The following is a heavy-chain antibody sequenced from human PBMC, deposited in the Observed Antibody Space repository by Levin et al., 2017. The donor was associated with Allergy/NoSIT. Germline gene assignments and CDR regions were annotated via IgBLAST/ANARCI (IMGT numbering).Heavy chain of an antibody. J-gene: IGHJ5*02. V-gene: IGHV3-23*01. CDR2: VSGSGRNA. D-gene: IGHD3-3*01. Sequence: GGSLRLSCAASGFTFSNYAMSWVRQAPGKGLKWVSVVSGSGRNAYYAESVKGRFTISRDNSKNTLYLQMNNLRAEDTAVYYCAKDQSFGVARWFDPWGQGTLVTVSS. CDR3: AKDQSFGVARWFDP. CDR1: GFTFSNYA.